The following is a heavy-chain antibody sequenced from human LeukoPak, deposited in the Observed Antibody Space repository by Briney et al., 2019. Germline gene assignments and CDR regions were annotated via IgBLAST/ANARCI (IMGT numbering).Heavy chain of an antibody. CDR2: IYTSGST. V-gene: IGHV4-4*07. CDR1: GGSISTYY. J-gene: IGHJ6*04. Sequence: NPSETLSLTCSVSGGSISTYYWSWIRQPAGKGLEWIGRIYTSGSTNYNPSLKSRVTMSVDTSKNQFSLKLSSVTAADTAVYYCARAHRFLEWPLDVWGKGTTVTVSS. D-gene: IGHD3-3*01. CDR3: ARAHRFLEWPLDV.